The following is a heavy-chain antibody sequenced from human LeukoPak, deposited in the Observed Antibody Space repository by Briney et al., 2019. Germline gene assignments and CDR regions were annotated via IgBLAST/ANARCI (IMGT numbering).Heavy chain of an antibody. J-gene: IGHJ5*02. CDR2: IIPIFGTA. V-gene: IGHV1-69*13. Sequence: ASVKVSCKASGGTFSSYAISWVRQAPGQGLEWMGGIIPIFGTANHARKFQGRVTITADESTSTAYMELSSLRSEDTAVYYCARVDYYDSRNWFDPWGQGTLVTVSS. CDR3: ARVDYYDSRNWFDP. CDR1: GGTFSSYA. D-gene: IGHD3-22*01.